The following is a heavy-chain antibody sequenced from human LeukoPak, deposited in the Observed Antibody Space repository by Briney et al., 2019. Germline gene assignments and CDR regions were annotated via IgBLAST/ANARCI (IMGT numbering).Heavy chain of an antibody. D-gene: IGHD2-15*01. Sequence: GGSLRLSCAASGFTFSGSAMHWVRQASGKGLEWVGRIRSKANSYATAYAASVKGRFTISRDDSKNTAYLQMNSLKTEDTAVYYCTGLYCSGGSCYPNWGQGTLVTVTS. CDR1: GFTFSGSA. CDR3: TGLYCSGGSCYPN. V-gene: IGHV3-73*01. CDR2: IRSKANSYAT. J-gene: IGHJ4*02.